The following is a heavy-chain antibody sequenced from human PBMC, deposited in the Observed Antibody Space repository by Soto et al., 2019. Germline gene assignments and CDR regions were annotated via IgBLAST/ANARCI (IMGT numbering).Heavy chain of an antibody. J-gene: IGHJ6*02. D-gene: IGHD3-3*01. Sequence: PGGSLRLSCAASGFTFSSYGMHWVRQAPGKGLEWVAVISYDGSNKYYADSVKGRFTISRDNSKNTLYLQMNSLRAEDTAVYYCAKSLRFLEWLAYYYYGMDVWGQGTTVTVSS. CDR3: AKSLRFLEWLAYYYYGMDV. CDR2: ISYDGSNK. CDR1: GFTFSSYG. V-gene: IGHV3-30*18.